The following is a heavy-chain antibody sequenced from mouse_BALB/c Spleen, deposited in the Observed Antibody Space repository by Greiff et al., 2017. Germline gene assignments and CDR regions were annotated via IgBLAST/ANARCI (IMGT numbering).Heavy chain of an antibody. CDR1: GFSLTSYG. Sequence: VQRVESGPGLVAPSQSLSITCTVSGFSLTSYGVHWVRQPPGKGLEWLGVIWAGGSTNYNSALMSRLSISKDNSKSQVFLKMNSLQTDDTAMYYCARVYGSSLAWFAYWGQGTLVTVSA. J-gene: IGHJ3*01. CDR2: IWAGGST. CDR3: ARVYGSSLAWFAY. D-gene: IGHD1-1*01. V-gene: IGHV2-9*02.